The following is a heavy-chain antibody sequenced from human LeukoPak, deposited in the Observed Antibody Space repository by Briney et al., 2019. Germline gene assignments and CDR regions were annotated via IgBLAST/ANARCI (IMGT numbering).Heavy chain of an antibody. J-gene: IGHJ4*02. Sequence: GGSLRLSCAASGFTFDDYAMHWVRQAPGKGLEWVSLISGDGGSTYYADSVKGRFTISRDNSRDSLYLQMNSLRTEDTALYYCAKVNIVVVVAAALDYWGQGTLVTVSS. CDR3: AKVNIVVVVAAALDY. CDR1: GFTFDDYA. V-gene: IGHV3-43*02. CDR2: ISGDGGST. D-gene: IGHD2-15*01.